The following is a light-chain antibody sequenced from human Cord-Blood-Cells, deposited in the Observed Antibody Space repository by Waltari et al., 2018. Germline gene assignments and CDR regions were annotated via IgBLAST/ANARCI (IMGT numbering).Light chain of an antibody. CDR2: DVS. CDR3: CSYAGSYTWV. Sequence: QSALTQPRSVSGSPGQSVTISCTGTSSDVGGYNYVSWYQQHPGKAPKLMIYDVSKRPSGVPDRFSGSKSGNTASLTMSGLHAEDEADYYCCSYAGSYTWVFGGGTKLTVL. CDR1: SSDVGGYNY. J-gene: IGLJ3*02. V-gene: IGLV2-11*01.